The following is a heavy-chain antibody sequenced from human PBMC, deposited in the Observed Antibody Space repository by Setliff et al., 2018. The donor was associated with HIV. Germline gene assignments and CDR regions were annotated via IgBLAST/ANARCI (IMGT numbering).Heavy chain of an antibody. CDR2: IYYSGST. V-gene: IGHV4-31*03. CDR3: ARDRSHPPYYMDV. J-gene: IGHJ6*03. Sequence: PSETLSLTCTVSGGSISSAAYYWSWIRQHPGKGLEWIGHIYYSGSTNYNPSLKSRVTISVDTSKNQLSLKLTSVTAADTAVYYCARDRSHPPYYMDVWGKGTTVTVSS. CDR1: GGSISSAAYY.